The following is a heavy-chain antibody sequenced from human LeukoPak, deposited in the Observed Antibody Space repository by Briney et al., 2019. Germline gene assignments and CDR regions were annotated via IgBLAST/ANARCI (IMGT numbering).Heavy chain of an antibody. Sequence: SETLSLTCTVSGGSISSYYWSWIRQPPGKGLEWIGYIYYSGSTNYNPSLKSRVTISVDTSKNQFSLKLSSVTAADTAVYYCASGGFGELFPGHHDAFDIWGQGTMVTVSS. CDR2: IYYSGST. J-gene: IGHJ3*02. V-gene: IGHV4-59*01. CDR3: ASGGFGELFPGHHDAFDI. CDR1: GGSISSYY. D-gene: IGHD3-10*01.